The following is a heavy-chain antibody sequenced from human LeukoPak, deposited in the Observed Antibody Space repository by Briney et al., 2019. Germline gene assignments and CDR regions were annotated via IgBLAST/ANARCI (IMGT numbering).Heavy chain of an antibody. J-gene: IGHJ4*02. CDR1: GYTFTRYH. V-gene: IGHV1-46*01. CDR3: ARDLDGGWSFDY. Sequence: ASVKVSCKASGYTFTRYHMHCVRQASGQGLEWMGIINPNDGGARCAQKFQGRVTMTRDTSTSTVYMELSSLRFEDTAVYYCARDLDGGWSFDYWAQGTLVTVSS. D-gene: IGHD1-1*01. CDR2: INPNDGGA.